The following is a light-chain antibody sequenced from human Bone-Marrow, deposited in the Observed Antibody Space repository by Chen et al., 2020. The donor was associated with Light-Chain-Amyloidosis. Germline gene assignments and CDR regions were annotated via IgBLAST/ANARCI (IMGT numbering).Light chain of an antibody. CDR2: GAS. Sequence: VMTQSPVALSVSPGDTATLSCRASQSIRGNLAWYQQRPGQAPRLLIYGASARATGIPARFSGSGFETDLTPTISTIQSEDFAVYYCQQYDNWPLTFGQGTRVDIK. CDR3: QQYDNWPLT. V-gene: IGKV3-15*01. J-gene: IGKJ1*01. CDR1: QSIRGN.